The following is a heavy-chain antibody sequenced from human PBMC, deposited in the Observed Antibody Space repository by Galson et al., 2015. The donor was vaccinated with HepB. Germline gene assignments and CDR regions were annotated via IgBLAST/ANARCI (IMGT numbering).Heavy chain of an antibody. CDR1: GFTFSSYA. J-gene: IGHJ6*02. V-gene: IGHV3-30*04. Sequence: SLRLSCAASGFTFSSYAMHWVRQAPGKGLEWVAVISYDGSDKYYADSVKGRFTISRDNSKNTLYLQMNSLRAEDTAVYNCAKDLRSRAAYYGMEVWGQGTTVTVSS. CDR2: ISYDGSDK. D-gene: IGHD3-10*01. CDR3: AKDLRSRAAYYGMEV.